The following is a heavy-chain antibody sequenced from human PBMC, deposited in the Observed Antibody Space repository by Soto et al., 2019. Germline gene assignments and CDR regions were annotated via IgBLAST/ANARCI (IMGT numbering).Heavy chain of an antibody. CDR2: IYYTGKT. J-gene: IGHJ4*02. CDR3: ARDRASSPDYFDS. V-gene: IGHV4-30-4*01. CDR1: AGSISSDDHY. D-gene: IGHD3-10*01. Sequence: QVQLQESGPGLLKPSQTLSLTCTVSAGSISSDDHYWSWIRQPTGEGLECIGNIYYTGKTNYKPSLESRLTLSIDRPKNQFALALSSVTAADTAFYYCARDRASSPDYFDSWGQGTLVTVSS.